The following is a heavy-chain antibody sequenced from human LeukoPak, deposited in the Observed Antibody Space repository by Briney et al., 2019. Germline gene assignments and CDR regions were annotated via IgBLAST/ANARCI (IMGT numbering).Heavy chain of an antibody. Sequence: SETLSLTCSVSGDSIRTYYWSWIRQPPGKGLEWIGYIIDTGSTNYKPSLKTRLTMSVDVSKSQISLKLSSVTAADTAVYYCARSSLTGGWFDPWGQGTLVTVSS. CDR3: ARSSLTGGWFDP. CDR2: IIDTGST. CDR1: GDSIRTYY. D-gene: IGHD7-27*01. V-gene: IGHV4-59*01. J-gene: IGHJ5*02.